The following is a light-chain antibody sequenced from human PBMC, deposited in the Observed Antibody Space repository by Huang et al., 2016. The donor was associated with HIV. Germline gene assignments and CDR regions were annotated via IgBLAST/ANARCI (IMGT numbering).Light chain of an antibody. CDR1: QDVSKY. CDR2: GIS. J-gene: IGKJ5*01. CDR3: QQYHTYPIT. Sequence: DIQMTQSPSSLSASVGDRVTITCRASQDVSKYLAWFQQKPGKAPQSLIYGISSLQSGVPSKFSGSGSGTNCSLTINTLQPEDFATYYCQQYHTYPITFGQGTRLEI. V-gene: IGKV1-16*02.